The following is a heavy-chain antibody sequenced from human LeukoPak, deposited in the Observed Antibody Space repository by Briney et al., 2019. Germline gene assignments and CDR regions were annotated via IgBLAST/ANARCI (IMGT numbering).Heavy chain of an antibody. J-gene: IGHJ4*02. Sequence: GGSLRLSCAASGFTFSSYGMHWVRRAPGKGLEWVAFIRYDGSNKYYADSVKGRFTISRDNSKNTLYLQMNSLRAEDTAVYYCAKDLGDGYASDYWGQGTLVTVSS. CDR2: IRYDGSNK. CDR1: GFTFSSYG. CDR3: AKDLGDGYASDY. V-gene: IGHV3-30*02. D-gene: IGHD5-24*01.